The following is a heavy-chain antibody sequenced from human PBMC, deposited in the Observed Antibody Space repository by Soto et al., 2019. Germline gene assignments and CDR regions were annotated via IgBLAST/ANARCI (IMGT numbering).Heavy chain of an antibody. Sequence: QVQLVESGGGVVQPGRSLRLSCAASGFTFSSYAMHWVHQAPGKGLEWVAVISYDGSDKYYADSVKGRFTISRDNSKSTLYLQMNSLRVEDTAVDYCARGSSSSWPYYYYGMDVWGQGTTVTVSS. D-gene: IGHD6-13*01. CDR3: ARGSSSSWPYYYYGMDV. V-gene: IGHV3-30-3*01. CDR2: ISYDGSDK. CDR1: GFTFSSYA. J-gene: IGHJ6*02.